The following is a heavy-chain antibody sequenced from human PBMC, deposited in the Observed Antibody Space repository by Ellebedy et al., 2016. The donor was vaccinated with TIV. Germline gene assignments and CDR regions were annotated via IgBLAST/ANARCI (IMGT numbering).Heavy chain of an antibody. CDR2: ISTSGTYT. V-gene: IGHV3-11*06. D-gene: IGHD5/OR15-5a*01. CDR1: GFSFGDFY. CDR3: AGAVSFNNPPSR. J-gene: IGHJ4*02. Sequence: PGGSLRLSCAASGFSFGDFYMNWIRQVPGKGLEWLSYISTSGTYTDYADSVKGRFTISRDNAKNSLYLHMNSLRADDTAMYYCAGAVSFNNPPSRWGQGTLVTVSS.